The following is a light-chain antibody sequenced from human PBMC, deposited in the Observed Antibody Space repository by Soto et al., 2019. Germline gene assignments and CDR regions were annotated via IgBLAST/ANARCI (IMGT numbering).Light chain of an antibody. V-gene: IGLV2-14*01. CDR3: ASLTTTNFG. CDR2: EVT. J-gene: IGLJ7*01. CDR1: SSDVGAYNL. Sequence: QSALTQPASVSGSPGQSITISCTGTSSDVGAYNLVSWYQHLPDKAPKLIISEVTNRPSGVSDRFSGSKSGNTASLTISGLQAEDEADYYCASLTTTNFGFGSGTQLTVL.